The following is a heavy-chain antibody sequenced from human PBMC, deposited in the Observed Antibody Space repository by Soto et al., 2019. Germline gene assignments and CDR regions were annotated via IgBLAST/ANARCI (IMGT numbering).Heavy chain of an antibody. CDR1: GFNVSVNY. Sequence: EVQLMESGGGLIQPGGSLRLSCAASGFNVSVNYMNWVRQAPGKGLEWVSVINGGGSTNYADSVKGRFTISRDTSKNTLYLQRNSLRAEDTAVYYCVRENYYYGMDVWGQGTTVIVSS. CDR3: VRENYYYGMDV. CDR2: INGGGST. J-gene: IGHJ6*02. V-gene: IGHV3-53*01.